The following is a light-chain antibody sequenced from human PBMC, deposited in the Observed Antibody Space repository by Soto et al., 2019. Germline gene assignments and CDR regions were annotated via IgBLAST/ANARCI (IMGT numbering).Light chain of an antibody. Sequence: DIQMTQSPSTLSASVGDTVTITCRASQSVRGALAWYHHQQGRAPKVLIYDVSTLETGVPSRFSGFGSGKEFTLVISRLQPDDFGTYYCQQFYMGWTFGPGTRVDLK. CDR3: QQFYMGWT. J-gene: IGKJ1*01. CDR1: QSVRGA. CDR2: DVS. V-gene: IGKV1-5*01.